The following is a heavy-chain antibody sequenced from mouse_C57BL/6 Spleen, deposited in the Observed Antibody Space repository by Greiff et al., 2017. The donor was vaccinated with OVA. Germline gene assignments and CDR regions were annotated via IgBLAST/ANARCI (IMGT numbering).Heavy chain of an antibody. CDR2: INPNYGTT. D-gene: IGHD1-1*01. J-gene: IGHJ2*01. CDR3: ESRDYGSSSPFDY. CDR1: GYSFTDYN. Sequence: VQLQQSGPELVKPGASVKISCKASGYSFTDYNMNWVKQSHGKSLEWIGVINPNYGTTSYNQKFKGKATLTVDKSSSTAYMQLNSLTSEDSAVYYCESRDYGSSSPFDYWGQGTTLTVSS. V-gene: IGHV1-39*01.